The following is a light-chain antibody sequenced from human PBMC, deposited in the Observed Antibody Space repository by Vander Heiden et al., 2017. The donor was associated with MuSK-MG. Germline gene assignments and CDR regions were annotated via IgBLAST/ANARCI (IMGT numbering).Light chain of an antibody. J-gene: IGLJ2*01. Sequence: SSELTLDPAVSVALGQTVRITCQGDSLRSYYASWYQQKPGQAPVLVIYGKNNRPSGIPDRFSGSSSGNTASLTITGAQAEDEADYYCNSRDSSGNHVVFGGGTKLTVL. CDR2: GKN. CDR1: SLRSYY. V-gene: IGLV3-19*01. CDR3: NSRDSSGNHVV.